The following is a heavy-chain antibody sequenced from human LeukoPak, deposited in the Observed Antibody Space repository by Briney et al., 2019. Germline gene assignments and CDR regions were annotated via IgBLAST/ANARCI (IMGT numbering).Heavy chain of an antibody. CDR1: GGTFSSYA. CDR2: IIPIFGTA. Sequence: GASVKVSYKASGGTFSSYAISWVRQAPGQGLEWMGGIIPIFGTANYAQKFQGRVTITADEATSTDYMELSSLRSEDTAVYYCARDKGEYYYDSSGYRDAFDIWGQGTMVTVSS. J-gene: IGHJ3*02. V-gene: IGHV1-69*13. D-gene: IGHD3-22*01. CDR3: ARDKGEYYYDSSGYRDAFDI.